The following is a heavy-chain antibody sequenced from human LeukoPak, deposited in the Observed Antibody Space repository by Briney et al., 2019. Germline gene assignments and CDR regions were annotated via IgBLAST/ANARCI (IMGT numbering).Heavy chain of an antibody. D-gene: IGHD6-19*01. CDR3: ARDDYSSGWYYFDY. J-gene: IGHJ4*02. V-gene: IGHV1-18*01. CDR1: GYTFTSYG. CDR2: ISAYNGNT. Sequence: ASVKVSCKASGYTFTSYGISWVRQAPGQGLEWMGWISAYNGNTNYAQKLQGRVTMTTDTSTSTAYMELRSLRPDDTAVYYCARDDYSSGWYYFDYWGQGTLVTVSS.